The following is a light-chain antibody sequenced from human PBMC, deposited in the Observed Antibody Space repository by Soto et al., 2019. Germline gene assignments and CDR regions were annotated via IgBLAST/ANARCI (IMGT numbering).Light chain of an antibody. J-gene: IGLJ2*01. Sequence: SYELTQPPSVSVSPGQTASITCSGDKLGDKYACWYQQKPGQSPVLVIYQDSKRPSGIPERFSGSNSGNTATLTISGTQAMDEADYYCQAWMVFGGGTKLTVL. V-gene: IGLV3-1*01. CDR1: KLGDKY. CDR3: QAWMV. CDR2: QDS.